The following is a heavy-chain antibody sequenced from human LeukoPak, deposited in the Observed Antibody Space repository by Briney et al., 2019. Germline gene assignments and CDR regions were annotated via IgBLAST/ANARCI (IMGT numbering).Heavy chain of an antibody. CDR3: ARGWSSDCAYYDY. J-gene: IGHJ4*02. V-gene: IGHV1-18*01. CDR1: GYTFTSYG. D-gene: IGHD2-21*02. CDR2: ISAYNFKT. Sequence: ASVKVSCKASGYTFTSYGITWVRQAPGQGLEWMGWISAYNFKTGYAQKLQGRVTITTDTSTSTVYMELRSLTSDDTAVYYCARGWSSDCAYYDYWGQGTLVAVSS.